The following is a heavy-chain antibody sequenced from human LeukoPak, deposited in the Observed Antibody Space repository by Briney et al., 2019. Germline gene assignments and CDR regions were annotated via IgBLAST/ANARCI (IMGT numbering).Heavy chain of an antibody. J-gene: IGHJ5*02. D-gene: IGHD6-13*01. CDR2: IYPSGTT. V-gene: IGHV4-38-2*01. Sequence: PWGTLRLSCAASGFTFSSYGMSWVRQAPGKGLEWIGNIYPSGTTYYNPSLKTRVTISVDTSKNQFSLKLSSVTAADTAVYFCARAYSSSWYFNWFDPWGQGTLVTVSS. CDR3: ARAYSSSWYFNWFDP. CDR1: GFTFSSYG.